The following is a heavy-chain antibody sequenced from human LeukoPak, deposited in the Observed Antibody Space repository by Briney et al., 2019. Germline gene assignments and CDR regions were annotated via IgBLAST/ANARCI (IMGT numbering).Heavy chain of an antibody. CDR3: ANAPVTTCRGAYCYPFDY. CDR2: ISDSENT. J-gene: IGHJ4*02. CDR1: GFTLSIYA. Sequence: GGSLRLPCAASGFTLSIYAMSWVRRATGKGLECVSAISDSENTYHADSVKGRFTISSDSSKNTLFLQMNRQRPEDAVVYYVANAPVTTCRGAYCYPFDYWGQGTLVTVSS. D-gene: IGHD2-21*01. V-gene: IGHV3-23*01.